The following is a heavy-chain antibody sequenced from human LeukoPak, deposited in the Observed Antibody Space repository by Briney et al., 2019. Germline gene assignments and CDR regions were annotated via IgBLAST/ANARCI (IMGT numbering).Heavy chain of an antibody. CDR3: ASRVW. CDR1: TFTVSGDY. V-gene: IGHV3-53*01. Sequence: GGSLRLSCAASTFTVSGDYMGWVRQAPGKGLEWVSLIYTGGATYYADSVKGRFTISRDNSKKILFLHMNSLTAEDTAVYYCASRVWWGQGTLVTVSS. J-gene: IGHJ4*02. CDR2: IYTGGAT.